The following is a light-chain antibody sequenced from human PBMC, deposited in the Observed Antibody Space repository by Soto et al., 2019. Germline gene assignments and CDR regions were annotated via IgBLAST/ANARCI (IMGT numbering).Light chain of an antibody. CDR2: GAS. CDR1: QSVSSSY. J-gene: IGKJ2*01. CDR3: QQYGASPYT. Sequence: EIVLTQSPGTLSLSPGERATLSCRASQSVSSSYLAWYQQKPGQAPRLLIYGASSRATGIPDRFSGSGSGTDFTLTIRRLEPEDFAVYYWQQYGASPYTFGQGTKLETK. V-gene: IGKV3-20*01.